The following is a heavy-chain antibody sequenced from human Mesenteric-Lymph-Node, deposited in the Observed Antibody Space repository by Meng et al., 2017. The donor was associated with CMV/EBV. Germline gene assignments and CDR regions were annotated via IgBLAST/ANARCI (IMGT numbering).Heavy chain of an antibody. CDR1: GFTFSSYS. D-gene: IGHD4-23*01. V-gene: IGHV3-48*04. J-gene: IGHJ4*02. CDR2: ISSSGSTI. Sequence: GGSLRLSCAASGFTFSSYSMNWLRQAPGKGLEWVSYISSSGSTIYYADSVEGRFTISRDNAKNSLYLQMNSLRAEDTALYYCARTGGGNDYFDYWGQGTLVTVSS. CDR3: ARTGGGNDYFDY.